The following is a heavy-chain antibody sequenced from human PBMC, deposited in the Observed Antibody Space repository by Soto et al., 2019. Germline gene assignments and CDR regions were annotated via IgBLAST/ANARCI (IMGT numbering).Heavy chain of an antibody. J-gene: IGHJ4*02. Sequence: GGSLRLSCAASGFTFSSYGMHWVRQAPGKGLEWVAVIWYDGSNKYYADSVKGRFTISRDNSKNTLYLQMNSLRAEDTAVYYCARSARYSSGWFNYWGQGTLVTVSS. CDR2: IWYDGSNK. V-gene: IGHV3-33*01. D-gene: IGHD6-19*01. CDR1: GFTFSSYG. CDR3: ARSARYSSGWFNY.